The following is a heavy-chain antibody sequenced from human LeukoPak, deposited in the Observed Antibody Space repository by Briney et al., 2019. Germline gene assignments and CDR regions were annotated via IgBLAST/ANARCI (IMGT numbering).Heavy chain of an antibody. CDR3: AREGGPYRPLDY. CDR1: RGSINSRSDYW. V-gene: IGHV4-39*07. D-gene: IGHD1-14*01. J-gene: IGHJ4*02. Sequence: PSETLSLTCTVSRGSINSRSDYWWAWIRQPPGKGLEWIGSVYYDGSTYYKPSLKSRLTISVDMSKDQFSLKLASVTAADTAVYYCAREGGPYRPLDYSGQGILVTVSS. CDR2: VYYDGST.